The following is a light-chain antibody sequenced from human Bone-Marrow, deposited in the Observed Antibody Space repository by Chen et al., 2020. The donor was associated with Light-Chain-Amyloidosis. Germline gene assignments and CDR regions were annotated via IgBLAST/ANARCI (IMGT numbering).Light chain of an antibody. CDR1: PSVLYSSNNKNY. J-gene: IGKJ2*01. V-gene: IGKV4-1*01. CDR3: QQYYSTPYT. CDR2: WAS. Sequence: DLVLTQSPVSLAVSLGERATINCKSSPSVLYSSNNKNYLAWYQQKPGQPPKLLIYWASTRESGVPGRFRGSGSGTDFTLTISSLQAEDVAVYYCQQYYSTPYTFGQGTKLEIK.